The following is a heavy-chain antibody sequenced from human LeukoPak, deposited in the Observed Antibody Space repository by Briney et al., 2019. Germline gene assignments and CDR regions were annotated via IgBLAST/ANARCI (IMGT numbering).Heavy chain of an antibody. CDR1: GGTFSSYT. CDR3: AATYYYDSSGYYAEYFQH. V-gene: IGHV1-69*02. J-gene: IGHJ1*01. D-gene: IGHD3-22*01. CDR2: IIPILGIA. Sequence: GASVKVSCKASGGTFSSYTISWVRQAPGQGLEWMGRIIPILGIANYAQKFQGRVTITTDESTSTAYMELSSLRSEDTAVYYCAATYYYDSSGYYAEYFQHWGQGTLVTVSS.